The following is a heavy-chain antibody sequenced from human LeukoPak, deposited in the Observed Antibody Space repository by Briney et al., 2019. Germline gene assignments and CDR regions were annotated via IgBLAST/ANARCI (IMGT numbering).Heavy chain of an antibody. Sequence: PGGSLRLSCTVSEFTFSSYEMNWVRQAPGKGLEWVSYISSSGSTIYYGDSVKGRFTISRDSSRSTVYLQMNSLRAEDTAVYYCAKDGGYYDSSGYYYGDYWGQGTLVTVSS. CDR3: AKDGGYYDSSGYYYGDY. CDR1: EFTFSSYE. D-gene: IGHD3-22*01. CDR2: ISSSGSTI. J-gene: IGHJ4*02. V-gene: IGHV3-48*03.